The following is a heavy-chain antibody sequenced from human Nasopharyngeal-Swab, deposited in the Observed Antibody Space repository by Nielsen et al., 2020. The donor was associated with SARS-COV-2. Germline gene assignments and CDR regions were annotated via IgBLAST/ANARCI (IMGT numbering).Heavy chain of an antibody. D-gene: IGHD6-19*01. CDR2: ISGSGGST. Sequence: GESLKISCAASGFTFSSYAMSWVRQAPGKGLEWVSAISGSGGSTYYADSVKGRFTISRDNSKNTLYLQMNSLRAEDTALYYCAKGDTSSGWYSWFDPWGQGTLVTVSS. CDR1: GFTFSSYA. J-gene: IGHJ5*02. CDR3: AKGDTSSGWYSWFDP. V-gene: IGHV3-23*01.